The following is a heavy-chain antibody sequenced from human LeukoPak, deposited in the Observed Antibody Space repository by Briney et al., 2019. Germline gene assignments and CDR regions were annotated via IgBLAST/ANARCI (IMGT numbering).Heavy chain of an antibody. D-gene: IGHD2-8*01. CDR1: GYIFTNYW. J-gene: IGHJ4*02. V-gene: IGHV5-51*01. CDR2: IYPGDSDT. CDR3: ALALDDYNTNVPWPPPVY. Sequence: GESLKISCKGSGYIFTNYWIGWVRQMPGKGLEWMGIIYPGDSDTRYSPSFQGQVTILADKSINTAYLQWSSLKASDTAMYYCALALDDYNTNVPWPPPVYWGQGTLVTVSS.